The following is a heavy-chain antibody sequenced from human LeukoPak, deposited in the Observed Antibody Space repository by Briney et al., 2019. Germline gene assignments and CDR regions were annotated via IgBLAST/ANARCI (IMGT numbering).Heavy chain of an antibody. Sequence: ASVKVSFKASGGTFSSYAISWVRQAPGQGLEWMGRIIPILGIANYAQKFQGRVTITADKSTSTAYMELSSLRSEDTAVYYCARGPPNVGSLDVWGQGTTVTVSS. V-gene: IGHV1-69*04. CDR3: ARGPPNVGSLDV. J-gene: IGHJ6*02. CDR2: IIPILGIA. CDR1: GGTFSSYA. D-gene: IGHD3-10*01.